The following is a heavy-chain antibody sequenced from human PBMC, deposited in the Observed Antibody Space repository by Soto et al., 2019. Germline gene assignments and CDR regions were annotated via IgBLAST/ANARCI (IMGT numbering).Heavy chain of an antibody. D-gene: IGHD1-26*01. V-gene: IGHV1-18*01. CDR1: GYTFTSYG. CDR3: ARDLGGQIVDY. J-gene: IGHJ4*02. CDR2: IRGYNGNT. Sequence: QVQLVQSGAEVKKPGASVKVSCKASGYTFTSYGISWVRQAPGQGLEWMGWIRGYNGNTKYAQKLQGGVTRTTDTSTSTAYMELRSLRSEDTAVYYCARDLGGQIVDYWGQGTLVTVSS.